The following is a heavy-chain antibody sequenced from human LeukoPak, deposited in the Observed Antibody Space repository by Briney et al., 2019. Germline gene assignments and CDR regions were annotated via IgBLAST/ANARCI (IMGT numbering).Heavy chain of an antibody. D-gene: IGHD3-3*01. CDR1: GGSFSGYY. J-gene: IGHJ3*02. V-gene: IGHV4-34*01. CDR2: INHSGST. CDR3: ARRSDFWSGYYAFDI. Sequence: SETLSLTCAVYGGSFSGYYWSWIRQPPGKGLEWIGEINHSGSTNYNPSLKSRVTISVDTSKNQFSLKLSSVTAADTAVYYCARRSDFWSGYYAFDIWGQGTMVTVSS.